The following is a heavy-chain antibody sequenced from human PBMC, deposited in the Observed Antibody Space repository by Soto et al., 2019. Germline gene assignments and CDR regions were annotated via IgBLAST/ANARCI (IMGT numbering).Heavy chain of an antibody. CDR1: GFTFDDYA. CDR2: ISWNSGSI. D-gene: IGHD3-16*01. V-gene: IGHV3-9*01. J-gene: IGHJ6*02. Sequence: PGGSLRLSCAASGFTFDDYAMHWVRQAPGKGLEWVASISWNSGSIGYADSVKGRFTISRDNAKNSLSLQMNSLRPEDTALYYCVRVGWGYDYGNGLDGWGHGTTVSVS. CDR3: VRVGWGYDYGNGLDG.